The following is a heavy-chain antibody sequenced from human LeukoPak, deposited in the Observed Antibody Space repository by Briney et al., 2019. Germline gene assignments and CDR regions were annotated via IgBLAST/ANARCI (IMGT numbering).Heavy chain of an antibody. CDR3: ARDTQAQEAFDI. CDR2: IILIFGTA. J-gene: IGHJ3*02. CDR1: VGTFSSYA. Sequence: SVKVSCKASVGTFSSYAISWVRQAPGQGREWMGGIILIFGTANYAQKFQGRVTITAGESTSTAYMELSSLRSEDTAVYYCARDTQAQEAFDIWGQGTMVSVSS. V-gene: IGHV1-69*13.